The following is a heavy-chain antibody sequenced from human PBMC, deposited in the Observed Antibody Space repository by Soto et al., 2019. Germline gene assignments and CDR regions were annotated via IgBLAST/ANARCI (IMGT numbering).Heavy chain of an antibody. CDR3: AKEDGLQRLK. Sequence: EVQLVESGGGLVQPGGSLRLSCAASGFTFRGYWMHWVRQAPGKGLVWVSRIKNDGSETDYADSVKGRFTISRDNPKNTLYVHMNGVRDEDTAVYFCAKEDGLQRLKGGQGTLVTVSS. CDR2: IKNDGSET. V-gene: IGHV3-74*01. CDR1: GFTFRGYW. J-gene: IGHJ4*02. D-gene: IGHD1-1*01.